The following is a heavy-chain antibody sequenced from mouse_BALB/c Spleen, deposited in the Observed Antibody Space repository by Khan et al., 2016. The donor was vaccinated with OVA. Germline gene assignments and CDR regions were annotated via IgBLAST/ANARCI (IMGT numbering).Heavy chain of an antibody. CDR1: GYTFSSYW. V-gene: IGHV1-7*01. J-gene: IGHJ2*01. D-gene: IGHD2-14*01. CDR2: INPTSGYT. CDR3: ARDRIDY. Sequence: VQLQESGAEQAKPGASVKMSCKTSGYTFSSYWMHWVKQRPGQGLEWIGYINPTSGYTEYNEKFKDKATLSADKSSSTAYMQLTSLTSEDSAVYCCARDRIDYWGQGTTLTVSS.